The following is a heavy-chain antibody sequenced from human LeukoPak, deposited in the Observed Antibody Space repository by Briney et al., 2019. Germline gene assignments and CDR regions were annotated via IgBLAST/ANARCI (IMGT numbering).Heavy chain of an antibody. J-gene: IGHJ6*03. CDR3: ARDRGIAAAGYYYYYYMDV. CDR1: GGTFGSYA. D-gene: IGHD6-13*01. CDR2: IIPIFGTA. V-gene: IGHV1-69*05. Sequence: SVKVSCKASGGTFGSYAISWVRQAPGQGLEWMGGIIPIFGTANYAQKFQGRVTITTDESTSTAYMELSSLRSEDTAVYYCARDRGIAAAGYYYYYYMDVWGKGTTVTVSS.